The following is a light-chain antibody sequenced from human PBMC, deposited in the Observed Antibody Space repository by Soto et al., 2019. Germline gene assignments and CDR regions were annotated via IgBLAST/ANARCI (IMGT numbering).Light chain of an antibody. Sequence: DIQMTQSPSTLSASVGDRVTITCRASQSISSWLAWYQQKPGKAPKLLIYKASSLESGVPSRFSGSGSGTEFTLPISSLQPDDFATYYCQQYNSYWKFGQGTKVDIK. CDR1: QSISSW. CDR3: QQYNSYWK. J-gene: IGKJ1*01. V-gene: IGKV1-5*03. CDR2: KAS.